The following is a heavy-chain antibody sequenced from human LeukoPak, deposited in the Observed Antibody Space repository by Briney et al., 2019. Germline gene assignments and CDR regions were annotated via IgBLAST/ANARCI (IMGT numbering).Heavy chain of an antibody. D-gene: IGHD2-2*01. CDR3: ARVGGGLVVPAARYYYYYMDV. V-gene: IGHV1-2*02. Sequence: ASVKVSCKASGYTFTGYYMHWVRQAPGQGLEWMGWINPNSGGTNYAQKFQGRVTMTRDTSISTAYMELSRLRSDDTAVYYCARVGGGLVVPAARYYYYYMDVWGKGTTVTVSS. CDR1: GYTFTGYY. CDR2: INPNSGGT. J-gene: IGHJ6*03.